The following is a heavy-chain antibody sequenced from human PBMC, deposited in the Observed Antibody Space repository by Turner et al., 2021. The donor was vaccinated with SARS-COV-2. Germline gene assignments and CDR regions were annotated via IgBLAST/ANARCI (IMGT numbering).Heavy chain of an antibody. V-gene: IGHV3-33*01. CDR2: IWYDGSNK. J-gene: IGHJ4*02. CDR1: GFTFSSYG. CDR3: ARERRFGVVNPYYFDY. Sequence: QVQLVESGGGVVQPGRSLRLYCAASGFTFSSYGMHWVRQAPGKGLEWVAVIWYDGSNKYYADSVKGRFTISRDNSKNTLYLQMNSLRAEDTAVYYCARERRFGVVNPYYFDYWGQGTLVTVSS. D-gene: IGHD3-3*01.